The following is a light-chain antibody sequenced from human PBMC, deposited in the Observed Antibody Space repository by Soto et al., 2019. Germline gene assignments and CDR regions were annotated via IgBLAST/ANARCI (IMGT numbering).Light chain of an antibody. CDR2: GAS. Sequence: EIVLTQSPGTLSFSPGERASLSCRGIQSVSSSYLAWYQQKPGQAPRLLIYGASSRATGTPDRFSGSGSGTDFTLTISRLEPEDFAVYYCGQFVSAPPRTFGQGTKVDI. V-gene: IGKV3-20*01. J-gene: IGKJ1*01. CDR3: GQFVSAPPRT. CDR1: QSVSSSY.